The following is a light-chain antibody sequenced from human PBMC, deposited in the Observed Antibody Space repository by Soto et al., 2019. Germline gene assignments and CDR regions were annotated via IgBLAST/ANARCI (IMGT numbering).Light chain of an antibody. V-gene: IGKV3D-20*01. CDR1: QSVSSSY. CDR3: KEYASSHALT. J-gene: IGKJ4*01. CDR2: DAS. Sequence: EIVLTQSPATLSLSPGERATLSCGASQSVSSSYLAWYQQKPALAPRRLIYDASSRATGIPDRFSGSGSGTDFTLNISKPATQAFGVYYCKEYASSHALTFGGGTKVEIK.